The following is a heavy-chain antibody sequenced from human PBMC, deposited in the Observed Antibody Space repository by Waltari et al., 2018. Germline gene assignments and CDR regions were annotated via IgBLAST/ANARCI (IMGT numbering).Heavy chain of an antibody. CDR2: IHISGST. D-gene: IGHD4-17*01. CDR1: GGSITTRSYH. Sequence: QPQLQESGPGLEKPSETLSLTCTVSGGSITTRSYHWAWIRQTPGKGLEWIGSIHISGSTYYNPALRSRLTMSVDTSNNQFSLKLTSVTAADTAVYYCARQPPTTVPTPRSPFDTWGQGTMVSVSS. J-gene: IGHJ3*02. CDR3: ARQPPTTVPTPRSPFDT. V-gene: IGHV4-39*07.